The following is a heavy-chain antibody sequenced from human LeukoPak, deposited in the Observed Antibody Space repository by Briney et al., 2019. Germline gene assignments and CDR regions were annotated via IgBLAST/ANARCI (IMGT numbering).Heavy chain of an antibody. CDR1: GGSISSYY. D-gene: IGHD2-15*01. Sequence: SETLSLTCTVSGGSISSYYWSWIRQPPGKGLEWIGYIYYSGSTNYNPSLKSRVTISVDTSKNQFSLKLSSVTAADTAVYYCARDNRYCSGGSCYDVWFDPWGQGTLVTVSS. CDR2: IYYSGST. J-gene: IGHJ5*02. CDR3: ARDNRYCSGGSCYDVWFDP. V-gene: IGHV4-59*01.